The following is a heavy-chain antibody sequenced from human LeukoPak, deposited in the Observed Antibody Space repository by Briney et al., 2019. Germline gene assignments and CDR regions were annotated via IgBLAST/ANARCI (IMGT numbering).Heavy chain of an antibody. Sequence: ASVKVSCKASGYTFTSYYIHWVRQALGQGLEWMGIINPSGGSTNYAQKFQDRVTMTRDTSTSTVYMELSSLRSEDTAVYYCARDQVPVDWGQGTLVTVSS. D-gene: IGHD2-15*01. J-gene: IGHJ4*02. CDR1: GYTFTSYY. V-gene: IGHV1-46*01. CDR3: ARDQVPVD. CDR2: INPSGGST.